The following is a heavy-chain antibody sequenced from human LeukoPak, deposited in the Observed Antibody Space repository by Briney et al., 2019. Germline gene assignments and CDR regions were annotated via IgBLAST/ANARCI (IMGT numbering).Heavy chain of an antibody. J-gene: IGHJ5*02. CDR2: IIPIFGTA. D-gene: IGHD2-2*01. V-gene: IGHV1-69*13. Sequence: SVKVSCKASGGTFSSYAISWVRQAPGQGLEWMGGIIPIFGTANYAQKFQGRVTITADESTSTAYMELSSLRSEDTAVYYCARVAGYCSSTSCRPYNWFDPWGQGTLVTVSS. CDR3: ARVAGYCSSTSCRPYNWFDP. CDR1: GGTFSSYA.